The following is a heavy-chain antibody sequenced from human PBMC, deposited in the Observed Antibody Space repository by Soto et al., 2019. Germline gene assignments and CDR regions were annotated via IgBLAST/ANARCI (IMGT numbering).Heavy chain of an antibody. CDR1: GGSFSGYY. V-gene: IGHV4-34*01. CDR2: INHSGST. J-gene: IGHJ6*02. D-gene: IGHD2-2*01. Sequence: PSETLSLTCAVYGGSFSGYYWSWIRQPPGKGLEWIGEINHSGSTNYNPSLKSRVTISVDTSKNQFSLKLSSVTAADTAVYYCASPGYCSSTSCSPSPLGMDVWGQGTTVTVS. CDR3: ASPGYCSSTSCSPSPLGMDV.